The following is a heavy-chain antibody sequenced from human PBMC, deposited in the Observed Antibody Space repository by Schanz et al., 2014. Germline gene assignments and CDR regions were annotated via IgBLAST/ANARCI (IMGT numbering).Heavy chain of an antibody. D-gene: IGHD5-12*01. CDR2: IYSSGST. J-gene: IGHJ4*02. CDR3: AQEFSGYPAY. V-gene: IGHV3-66*03. CDR1: GFTVSNSY. Sequence: DVQLVDSGGGLVQPGGSLRLSCAASGFTVSNSYIHWVRQAPGKGLEWVSTIYSSGSTYYADSVRGRFTISRDISKNTLFLQMNSLRVEDTAVYYCAQEFSGYPAYWGQGTLVADSS.